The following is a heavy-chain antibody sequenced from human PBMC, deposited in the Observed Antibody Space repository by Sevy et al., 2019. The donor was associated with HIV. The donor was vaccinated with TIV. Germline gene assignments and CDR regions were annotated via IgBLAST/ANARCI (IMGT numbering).Heavy chain of an antibody. J-gene: IGHJ4*02. Sequence: GGSLRLSCADSGFTFIDYAMHWVRQAPGQGLEWVAVISDDGSKTYYADSVNGRFTISRDNSKNTLYLQMNSLRADDTAVYYCARGRVTSHYFDYWGQGTLVTVS. V-gene: IGHV3-30*04. D-gene: IGHD2-21*02. CDR1: GFTFIDYA. CDR2: ISDDGSKT. CDR3: ARGRVTSHYFDY.